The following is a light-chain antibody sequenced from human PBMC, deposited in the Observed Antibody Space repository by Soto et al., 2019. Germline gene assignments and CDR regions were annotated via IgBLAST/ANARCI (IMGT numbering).Light chain of an antibody. CDR3: SAYTISSSLV. J-gene: IGLJ1*01. CDR2: EVS. CDR1: SSDVGGYNY. Sequence: QSALAQPASVSGSPGQSITISCTGTSSDVGGYNYVSWYQHHPGKAPKLMIYEVSNRPSGVSHRFSGSRSCNTASLTISGVQAENEAEYYCSAYTISSSLVFGTGTKVTVL. V-gene: IGLV2-14*01.